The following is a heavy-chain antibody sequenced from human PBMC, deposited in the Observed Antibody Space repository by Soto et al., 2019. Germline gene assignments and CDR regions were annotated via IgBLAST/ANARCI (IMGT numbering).Heavy chain of an antibody. CDR2: IYYSGST. D-gene: IGHD3-3*01. CDR1: GGSISSYY. Sequence: TLEILSLTCTVSGGSISSYYWSWIRKPPGKRLEWIGYIYYSGSTNYNPSLKSRVTISVDTSKNQFSLKLSSVTAADTAVYYCARAVLRFFTPVFDPWGQGTLVTVSS. V-gene: IGHV4-59*01. CDR3: ARAVLRFFTPVFDP. J-gene: IGHJ5*02.